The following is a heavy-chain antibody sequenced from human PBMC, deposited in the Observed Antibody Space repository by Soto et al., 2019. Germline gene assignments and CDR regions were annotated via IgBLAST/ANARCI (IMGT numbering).Heavy chain of an antibody. J-gene: IGHJ4*02. D-gene: IGHD3-22*01. CDR3: VKWHTSNFDSLPFTGFDF. V-gene: IGHV3-23*01. CDR1: GFTFSDSV. CDR2: MSGDGRT. Sequence: TGGSLRLSCVGSGFTFSDSVMAWVRQAPGKGLEWLSVMSGDGRTRYALSVTGRFTLFRDNSKNTLYFQMRSLRAEDAAAYYCVKWHTSNFDSLPFTGFDFWGQGTQVTVSS.